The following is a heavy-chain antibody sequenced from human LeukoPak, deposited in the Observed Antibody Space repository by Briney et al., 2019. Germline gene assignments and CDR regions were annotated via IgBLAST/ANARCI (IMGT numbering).Heavy chain of an antibody. J-gene: IGHJ4*02. V-gene: IGHV3-11*03. D-gene: IGHD3-10*01. CDR3: ARTTGYASGPFDY. CDR2: IRSSGHYT. CDR1: GFSFSDYY. Sequence: TGGSLRLSCAASGFSFSDYYMIWIRQAPGKGLEWVSYIRSSGHYTDYADSVKGRFTISRDNAKNSLYLQMNSLRAEDTAVYYCARTTGYASGPFDYWGQGTLVIVFS.